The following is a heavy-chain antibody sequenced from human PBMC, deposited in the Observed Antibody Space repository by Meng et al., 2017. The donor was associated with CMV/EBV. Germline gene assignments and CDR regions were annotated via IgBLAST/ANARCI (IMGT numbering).Heavy chain of an antibody. J-gene: IGHJ4*02. Sequence: GESLKISCAASGFTFSSYSKNWVRQAPGKGLEWVSSISSSSSYIYYADSVKGRFTISRDNAKNSLYLQMNSLRAEDTAVYYCASGYSSSWTSGYFDYWGQGTLVTVSS. CDR1: GFTFSSYS. CDR2: ISSSSSYI. CDR3: ASGYSSSWTSGYFDY. D-gene: IGHD6-13*01. V-gene: IGHV3-21*01.